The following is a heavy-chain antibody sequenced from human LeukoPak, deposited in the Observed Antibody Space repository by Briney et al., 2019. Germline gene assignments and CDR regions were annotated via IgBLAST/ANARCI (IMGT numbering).Heavy chain of an antibody. CDR3: AKNWGATIYYAFDI. V-gene: IGHV3-23*01. CDR1: GFTFSSYA. Sequence: GGSLRLSCAASGFTFSSYAISWVRQAPGKGLEWVSASSGSGGYTYYADSVKGRFTISRDNSKNTLYLQMNSLRAEDTAVYYCAKNWGATIYYAFDIWGQGTMVTVSS. D-gene: IGHD5-12*01. CDR2: SSGSGGYT. J-gene: IGHJ3*02.